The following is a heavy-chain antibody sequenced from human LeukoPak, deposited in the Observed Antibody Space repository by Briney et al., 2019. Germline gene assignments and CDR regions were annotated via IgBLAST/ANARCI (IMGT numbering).Heavy chain of an antibody. D-gene: IGHD5-18*01. V-gene: IGHV3-15*01. J-gene: IGHJ4*02. CDR1: GFSFSRAW. CDR2: IKTTTGGGAT. Sequence: GGSLRLSCAASGFSFSRAWMSWVRQAPGKGLEWVGRIKTTTGGGATDYAAPVKGRFTISRDDSKTTLYPQINSLRIEDPAAYYCTTLHLWLPDDYWGQGTLVTVSS. CDR3: TTLHLWLPDDY.